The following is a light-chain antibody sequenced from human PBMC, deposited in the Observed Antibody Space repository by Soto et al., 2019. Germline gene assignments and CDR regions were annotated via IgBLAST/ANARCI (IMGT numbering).Light chain of an antibody. CDR1: QXXLYSFNNMNY. V-gene: IGKV4-1*01. CDR3: HEYLIIPPT. J-gene: IGKJ4*01. Sequence: DPAMSQSTDSLTVSXGERXTINXXSXQXXLYSFNNMNYLAWCRQKPGLPPQLLIYWASTRESGVPDRFSGSGSGTDFTLTITGLQPEDVAIYYCHEYLIIPPTFGGGTKVDIK. CDR2: WAS.